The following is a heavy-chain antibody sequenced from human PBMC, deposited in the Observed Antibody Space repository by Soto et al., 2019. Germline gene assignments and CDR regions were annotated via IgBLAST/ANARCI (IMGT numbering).Heavy chain of an antibody. CDR1: GYTFTSYY. Sequence: GASVKVSCKASGYTFTSYYMHWVRQAPGQGLEWMGIINPSGGSTSYAQKFQGRVTMTRDTSTSTVYMELSSLRSEDTAVYYCARDVDQGIGYVHWFDPWGQGTLVTVSS. CDR3: ARDVDQGIGYVHWFDP. D-gene: IGHD1-1*01. J-gene: IGHJ5*02. CDR2: INPSGGST. V-gene: IGHV1-46*01.